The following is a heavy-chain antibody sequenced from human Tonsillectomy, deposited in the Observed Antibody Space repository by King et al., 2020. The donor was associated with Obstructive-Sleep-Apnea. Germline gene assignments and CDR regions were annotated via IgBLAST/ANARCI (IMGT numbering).Heavy chain of an antibody. CDR2: IYYSVST. J-gene: IGHJ2*01. CDR3: ARSWCSGGSCYFDL. Sequence: QMQLQESGPGLVKPSETLSLTCTVSGGSISSSSYYWGWIRQPPGKGLEWIGSIYYSVSTYYNPSLKSRVTISVDTSKNQFSLKLSPVTAADTAVYYCARSWCSGGSCYFDLWGRGTLVTVSS. D-gene: IGHD2-15*01. V-gene: IGHV4-39*07. CDR1: GGSISSSSYY.